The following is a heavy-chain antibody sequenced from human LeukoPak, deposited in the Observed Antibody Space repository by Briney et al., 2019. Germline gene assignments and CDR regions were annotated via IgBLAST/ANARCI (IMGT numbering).Heavy chain of an antibody. CDR2: VSGSGGST. D-gene: IGHD4-17*01. V-gene: IGHV3-23*01. J-gene: IGHJ3*02. CDR1: GFTFSSYA. CDR3: AKVGHDYGDNVGAFDI. Sequence: GGSLRLSCAASGFTFSSYAMSWVRQAPGKGLEWVSAVSGSGGSTYYADSVKGRFTISRDNSKNTLYLQMNSLRAEDTAVYYCAKVGHDYGDNVGAFDIWGQGTMVTVSS.